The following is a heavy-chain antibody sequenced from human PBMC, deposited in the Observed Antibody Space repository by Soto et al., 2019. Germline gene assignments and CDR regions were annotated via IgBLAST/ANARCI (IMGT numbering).Heavy chain of an antibody. V-gene: IGHV1-69*13. Sequence: SVKVSCKASGGTFSSYAISCVRQAPLQWLEWMGGIIPIFGTANYAQKFQGRVTITADESTSTAYMELSSLRSEDTAVYYCARVWGTYCSGGSCYSYYYYGMDVWGQGTTVTVSS. D-gene: IGHD2-15*01. CDR2: IIPIFGTA. CDR1: GGTFSSYA. CDR3: ARVWGTYCSGGSCYSYYYYGMDV. J-gene: IGHJ6*02.